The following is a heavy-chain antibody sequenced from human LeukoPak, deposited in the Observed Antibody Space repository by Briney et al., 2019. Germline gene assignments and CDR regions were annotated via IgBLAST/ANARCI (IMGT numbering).Heavy chain of an antibody. Sequence: GESLKISCKGSGYSFTSYWIGWVRQMPGKGLEWMGIIYPGDSDTRYSPSFQGQVTISADKSISTAYLQWSSLKASDTAMYYCARPTVVTPGAVYYFDYWGQGTLVTVSS. CDR3: ARPTVVTPGAVYYFDY. V-gene: IGHV5-51*01. CDR2: IYPGDSDT. J-gene: IGHJ4*02. D-gene: IGHD4-23*01. CDR1: GYSFTSYW.